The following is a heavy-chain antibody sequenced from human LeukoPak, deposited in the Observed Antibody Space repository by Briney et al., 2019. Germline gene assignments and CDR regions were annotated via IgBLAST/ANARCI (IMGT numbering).Heavy chain of an antibody. Sequence: AGGSLRLSCAASGFTFSSYAMHWVRQAPGKGLEWVAVISYDGSNKYYADSVKGRFTISRDNSKNTLYLQMNSLRAEDTAVYYCARVAVTTLRRAFDIWGQGTMVTVSS. CDR2: ISYDGSNK. J-gene: IGHJ3*02. CDR1: GFTFSSYA. D-gene: IGHD4-17*01. CDR3: ARVAVTTLRRAFDI. V-gene: IGHV3-30*04.